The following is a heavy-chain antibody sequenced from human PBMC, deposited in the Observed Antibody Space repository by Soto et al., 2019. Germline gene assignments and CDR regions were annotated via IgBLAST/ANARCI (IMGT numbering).Heavy chain of an antibody. CDR1: GFTLSSYS. CDR3: ARYTHYDSSGSLGY. CDR2: ISSSSSYI. V-gene: IGHV3-21*01. J-gene: IGHJ4*02. Sequence: GGSLRLSCAASGFTLSSYSMNWVRQAPGKGLEWVSSISSSSSYIYYADSVKGRFIISRDNAKNSLYLQMNSLRAEDTAVYYCARYTHYDSSGSLGYWGQGTLVTVSS. D-gene: IGHD3-22*01.